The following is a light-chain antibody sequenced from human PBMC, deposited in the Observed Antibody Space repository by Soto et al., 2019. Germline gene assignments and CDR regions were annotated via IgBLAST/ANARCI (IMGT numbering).Light chain of an antibody. CDR3: QHYSNWPWT. J-gene: IGKJ1*01. Sequence: ETVLTQSPATLSVSPGARATLSCRASRSVSRYLAWYQQKPGQVPRLLIYGASTRASGLPARFSGSGSETEFPLTISSRQSQYFAVYYCQHYSNWPWTFGHGTKVEI. CDR2: GAS. CDR1: RSVSRY. V-gene: IGKV3-15*01.